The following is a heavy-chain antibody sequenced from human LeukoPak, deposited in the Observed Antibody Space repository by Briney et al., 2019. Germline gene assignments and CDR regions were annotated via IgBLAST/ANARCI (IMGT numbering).Heavy chain of an antibody. D-gene: IGHD3-22*01. CDR3: ARDPYKYDTRGYFSTAFDI. J-gene: IGHJ3*02. CDR1: GFSFRNWG. CDR2: IKEDGTEK. Sequence: GGPLKLPLEGPGFSFRNWGWSWFRKAPGKGLEWGANIKEDGTEKDYVDSVKGRFTISRDNSKNSVYLQMNSLRVEDTGVYYCARDPYKYDTRGYFSTAFDIWGHGSEVTVSS. V-gene: IGHV3-7*01.